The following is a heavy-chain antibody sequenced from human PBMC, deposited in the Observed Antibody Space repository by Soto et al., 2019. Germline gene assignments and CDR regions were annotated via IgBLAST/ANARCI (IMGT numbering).Heavy chain of an antibody. D-gene: IGHD3-10*01. Sequence: QVQLQESGPGLVKPLETLSLTCTVPGGSITSYYWSWVRQPPGKGLEWIGYIYYNGNINYNPSLKSRLTISLDTSKNRFSLRLSSVTAADTAVYYCATGRVYFGSEYWGQGTLVTVS. J-gene: IGHJ4*02. CDR1: GGSITSYY. V-gene: IGHV4-59*01. CDR2: IYYNGNI. CDR3: ATGRVYFGSEY.